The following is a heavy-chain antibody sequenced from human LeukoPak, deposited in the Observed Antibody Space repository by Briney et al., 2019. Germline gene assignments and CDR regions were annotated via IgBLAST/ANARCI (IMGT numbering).Heavy chain of an antibody. V-gene: IGHV1-2*02. CDR2: INPNSGGT. Sequence: ASVKVPCKASGYTFTSYYMHWVRQAPGQGLEWMGWINPNSGGTNYAQKFQGRVTMTRDTSISTAYMELSRLRSDDTAVYYCARVFHYYDSSGYYPWGQGTLVTVSS. J-gene: IGHJ5*02. CDR1: GYTFTSYY. D-gene: IGHD3-22*01. CDR3: ARVFHYYDSSGYYP.